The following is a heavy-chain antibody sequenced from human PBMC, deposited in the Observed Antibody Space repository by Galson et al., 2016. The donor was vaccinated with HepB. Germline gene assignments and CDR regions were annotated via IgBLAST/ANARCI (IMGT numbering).Heavy chain of an antibody. J-gene: IGHJ6*02. Sequence: SVKVSCKASGYTFTSYAMHWVRQAPGERLEWMGRINGGNGNTNYSQKFQGRITITRDTSASTAYMDLNSLRSEDTAVYYCARDLLSGISAHAGGVWGQGTTVTVSS. CDR1: GYTFTSYA. CDR2: INGGNGNT. D-gene: IGHD6-13*01. V-gene: IGHV1-3*01. CDR3: ARDLLSGISAHAGGV.